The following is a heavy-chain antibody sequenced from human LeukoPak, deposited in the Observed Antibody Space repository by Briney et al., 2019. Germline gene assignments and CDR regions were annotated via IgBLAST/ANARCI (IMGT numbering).Heavy chain of an antibody. CDR3: ARDHSLTTVRDSSGLDY. V-gene: IGHV1-69*04. J-gene: IGHJ4*02. CDR2: IIPILDIA. Sequence: SVKVSCKASGGTFSRYAISWVRQAPGQGLEWMGRIIPILDIANYAQKFQGRVTITADRSTSTAYMELSSLRSEDTAMYYCARDHSLTTVRDSSGLDYWGQGTLVTVSS. D-gene: IGHD6-19*01. CDR1: GGTFSRYA.